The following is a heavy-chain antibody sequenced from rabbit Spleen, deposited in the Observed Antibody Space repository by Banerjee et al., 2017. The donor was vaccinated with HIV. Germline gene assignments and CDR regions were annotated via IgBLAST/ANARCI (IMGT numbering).Heavy chain of an antibody. CDR2: IASSSATT. CDR3: ARDAGSSFSSYGMDL. D-gene: IGHD8-1*01. CDR1: GFSFNEFSFNSGYD. J-gene: IGHJ6*01. Sequence: QSLEESGGGLVKPGASLTLTCKASGFSFNEFSFNSGYDMCWVRQAPGKGLELIACIASSSATTWYASWANGRFTISKTSSTTVTLQMTSLTVADTATYFCARDAGSSFSSYGMDLWGQGTLV. V-gene: IGHV1S40*01.